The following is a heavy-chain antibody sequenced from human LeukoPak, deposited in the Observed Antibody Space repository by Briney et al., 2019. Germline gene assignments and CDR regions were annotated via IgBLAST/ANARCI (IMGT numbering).Heavy chain of an antibody. D-gene: IGHD3-16*01. CDR2: IYSGGST. V-gene: IGHV3-66*01. CDR1: GFTVSSNY. Sequence: GGSLRLSCAASGFTVSSNYMNWVRQAPGKGLEWVSVIYSGGSTYYADSVKGRFTISRDNSKNTLYLQMNSLRVEDTALYYCARGGESRAILHLWGQGTLVTVSS. J-gene: IGHJ5*02. CDR3: ARGGESRAILHL.